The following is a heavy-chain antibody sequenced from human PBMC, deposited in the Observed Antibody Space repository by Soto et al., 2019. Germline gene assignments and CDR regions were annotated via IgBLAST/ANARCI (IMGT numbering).Heavy chain of an antibody. CDR1: GFTFSSSG. J-gene: IGHJ5*02. D-gene: IGHD1-20*01. V-gene: IGHV3-30*03. CDR2: ISYDGSNK. Sequence: QVQLVESGGGVVQPGRSLRLSCAASGFTFSSSGMHWVRQAPGKGLEWVAVISYDGSNKYYADSVKGRFTISRDNSKNTLYLQRNSLRAEDTAVYYCARDSSSSRVTGTTGPTTWGQGTLVTVSS. CDR3: ARDSSSSRVTGTTGPTT.